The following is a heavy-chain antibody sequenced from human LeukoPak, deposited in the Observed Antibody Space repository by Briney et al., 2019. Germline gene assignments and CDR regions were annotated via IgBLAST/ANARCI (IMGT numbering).Heavy chain of an antibody. CDR1: GFTFSSYA. CDR2: ISGSGGST. CDR3: AKVTYGSGAYGAFDS. J-gene: IGHJ4*02. D-gene: IGHD3-10*01. V-gene: IGHV3-23*01. Sequence: GGSLRLSCAASGFTFSSYAMSWVRQAPGKGLEWVSAISGSGGSTYYADSVKGRFTISRDNSKNTLYLQMNSLRAEDTAVYYCAKVTYGSGAYGAFDSWGQGTLVTVSS.